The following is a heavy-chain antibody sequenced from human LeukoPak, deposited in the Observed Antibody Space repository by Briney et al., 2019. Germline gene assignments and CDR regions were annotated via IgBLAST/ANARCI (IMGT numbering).Heavy chain of an antibody. CDR3: ARDSMVRGGGAFDI. CDR2: IRTNEGST. D-gene: IGHD3-10*01. CDR1: GFTLSIYS. V-gene: IGHV3-64*01. J-gene: IGHJ3*02. Sequence: PGGSLRLSCAASGFTLSIYSMHCVRQAPGKGVEYVSSIRTNEGSTDYTNSVKGRFTISRDNSKTTLYFHMDSMRAEDMAVYYCARDSMVRGGGAFDIWGQGKMVTVSS.